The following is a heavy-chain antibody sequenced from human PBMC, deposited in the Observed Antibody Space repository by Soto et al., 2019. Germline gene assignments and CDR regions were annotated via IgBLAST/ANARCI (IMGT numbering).Heavy chain of an antibody. CDR1: GFTFSSYA. J-gene: IGHJ4*02. D-gene: IGHD2-8*01. Sequence: QLGGSLRLSCAASGFTFSSYAMHWVRQAPGKGLEWVAVISYDGSNKYYADSVKGRFTISRDNSKNTLYLQMNSLRAEDTAVYYCARAREEYCTNGVCYYFDYWGQGTLVTVSS. CDR2: ISYDGSNK. CDR3: ARAREEYCTNGVCYYFDY. V-gene: IGHV3-30-3*01.